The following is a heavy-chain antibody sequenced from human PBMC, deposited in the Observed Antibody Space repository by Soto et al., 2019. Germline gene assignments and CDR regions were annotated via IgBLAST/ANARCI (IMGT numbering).Heavy chain of an antibody. J-gene: IGHJ5*02. CDR1: GFTFTSYG. CDR2: ISYDGGLQ. D-gene: IGHD3-16*01. V-gene: IGHV3-30*03. Sequence: QAHLVESGGGVVQPGRSLRLSCAASGFTFTSYGMHWVRQAPGTRLEWVAVISYDGGLQHYADSVKGRFTISRDNSKNLVFLKMNGLRAEDTAVYYCVSDGGSGHASVPSSWGQGPLVGFSS. CDR3: VSDGGSGHASVPSS.